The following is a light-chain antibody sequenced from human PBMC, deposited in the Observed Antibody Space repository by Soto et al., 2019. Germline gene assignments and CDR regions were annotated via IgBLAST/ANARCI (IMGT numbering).Light chain of an antibody. J-gene: IGKJ2*01. V-gene: IGKV1-8*01. CDR1: QGISNY. Sequence: AIRMTQSPSSFSASTGDRVTITCRASQGISNYLAWYQQKPGKAPNLLICAASTLQSGVPSRFSGSGSGTDFTLTISCLQSEDFATYYCQQYYGYPHTFGQGTKLEIK. CDR3: QQYYGYPHT. CDR2: AAS.